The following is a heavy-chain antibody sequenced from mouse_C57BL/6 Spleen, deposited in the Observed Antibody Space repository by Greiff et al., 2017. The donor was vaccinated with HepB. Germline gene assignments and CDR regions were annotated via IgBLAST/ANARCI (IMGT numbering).Heavy chain of an antibody. D-gene: IGHD1-1*01. J-gene: IGHJ1*03. V-gene: IGHV1-53*01. CDR2: INPSNGGT. CDR3: ARWGGSSYVGWYFDV. CDR1: GYTFTSYW. Sequence: QVQLQQSGTELVKPGASVKLSCKASGYTFTSYWMHWVKQRPGQGLEWIGNINPSNGGTNYNEKFKSKATLTVDKSSSTAYMQLSSLTSEDSAVYYCARWGGSSYVGWYFDVWGTGTTVTVSS.